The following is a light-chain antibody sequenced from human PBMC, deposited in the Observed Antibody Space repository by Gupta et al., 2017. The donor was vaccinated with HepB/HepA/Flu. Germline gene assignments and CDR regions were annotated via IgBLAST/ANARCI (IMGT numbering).Light chain of an antibody. J-gene: IGKJ4*01. V-gene: IGKV1-39*01. CDR1: QSITNY. CDR2: AAS. CDR3: QQSDSSPLT. Sequence: DIQMTQSPYSLSASVGDRVTITCRASQSITNYLNWYQQKPGKAPKLLIYAASRLQGGVPSRFSGSGSGTDFTLTITMLHPEDSATYYCQQSDSSPLTFGGGTKVEIK.